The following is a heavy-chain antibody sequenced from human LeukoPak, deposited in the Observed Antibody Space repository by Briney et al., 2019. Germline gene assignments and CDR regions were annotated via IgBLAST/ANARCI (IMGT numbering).Heavy chain of an antibody. V-gene: IGHV3-21*03. CDR3: ARDRDSSGLYGGADL. CDR2: ISGNSGHT. CDR1: GFSFSISN. D-gene: IGHD6-19*01. J-gene: IGHJ5*02. Sequence: GGSLRLSCAASGFSFSISNMKWVRQPPGKGREWVSYISGNSGHTYYADSVNGRFTISRDTAKNSLYLQMNSLRVEDTAIYFCARDRDSSGLYGGADLWGQGVLVTVSA.